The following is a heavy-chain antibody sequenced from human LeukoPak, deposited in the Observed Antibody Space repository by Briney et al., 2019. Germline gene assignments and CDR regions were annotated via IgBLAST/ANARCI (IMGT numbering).Heavy chain of an antibody. D-gene: IGHD1-1*01. J-gene: IGHJ4*02. CDR2: ISYSGKS. V-gene: IGHV4-59*01. CDR1: GGSMNDYY. Sequence: PSETLSLTRAVSGGSMNDYYWGCIRQPPGKGLEWIGYISYSGKSNSNPSLKSRVTMSVDMSKNQFSLKLASVTAADTAVYYCVRVGRSLHWNPDFWGLGTLVTVSS. CDR3: VRVGRSLHWNPDF.